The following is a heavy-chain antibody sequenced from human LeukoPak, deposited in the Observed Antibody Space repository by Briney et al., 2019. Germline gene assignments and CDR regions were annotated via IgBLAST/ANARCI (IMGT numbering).Heavy chain of an antibody. Sequence: GGSLRLSCAASGFTVSSMYMSWVRQAPGKGLEWVSVIYGGGSTFYADSVKGRFTISRDNSKNTLYLQMNSLRAEDTAVYYCARDSGCSGGSCYSTQNYYYYYYMDVWGKGTTVTVSS. CDR1: GFTVSSMY. CDR2: IYGGGST. J-gene: IGHJ6*03. V-gene: IGHV3-53*05. D-gene: IGHD2-15*01. CDR3: ARDSGCSGGSCYSTQNYYYYYYMDV.